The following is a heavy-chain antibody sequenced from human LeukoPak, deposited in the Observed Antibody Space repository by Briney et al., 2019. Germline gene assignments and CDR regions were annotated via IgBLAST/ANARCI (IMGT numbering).Heavy chain of an antibody. Sequence: GGSLRLSCAASGFTFNGNWMHWVRQAPGKGLVWVSRINSDGSSTSYADSVKGRFTISRDNAKNTLYLQMSSLRAEDTAVYYCARDWTYYYGSGSYYPLYFDYWGQGTLVTVSS. V-gene: IGHV3-74*01. D-gene: IGHD3-10*01. CDR2: INSDGSST. CDR3: ARDWTYYYGSGSYYPLYFDY. CDR1: GFTFNGNW. J-gene: IGHJ4*02.